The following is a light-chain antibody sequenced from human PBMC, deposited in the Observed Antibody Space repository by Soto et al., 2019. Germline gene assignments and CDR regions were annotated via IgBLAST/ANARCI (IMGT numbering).Light chain of an antibody. CDR3: QQYDNWPIT. Sequence: EIVLTQSPDTLSLSPGERATLSCRASQSVGSNLAWYQQKPGQAPRLLIFGASTRATAIPPRFSGSGSGTEFTLTISSLQSEDFAVYYCQQYDNWPITFGQGTRLEIK. CDR2: GAS. CDR1: QSVGSN. V-gene: IGKV3-15*01. J-gene: IGKJ5*01.